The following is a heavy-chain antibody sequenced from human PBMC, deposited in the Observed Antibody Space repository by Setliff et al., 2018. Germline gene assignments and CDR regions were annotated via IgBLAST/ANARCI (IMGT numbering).Heavy chain of an antibody. Sequence: PGGSLRLSCVASGFAISSCWMSWVRQAPGKGLEWVANVNPAGSGKFYVDSVKGRFSISRDNTKNSLYLQMNSLRAEDTAVYYCARDGVRSSWTKIDYWGQGTLVTVSS. CDR1: GFAISSCW. CDR2: VNPAGSGK. CDR3: ARDGVRSSWTKIDY. D-gene: IGHD6-13*01. V-gene: IGHV3-7*01. J-gene: IGHJ4*02.